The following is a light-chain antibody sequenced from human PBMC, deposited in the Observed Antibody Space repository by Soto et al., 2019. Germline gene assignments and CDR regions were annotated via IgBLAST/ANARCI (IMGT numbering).Light chain of an antibody. CDR3: QQRSNWPLFT. CDR2: DAS. V-gene: IGKV3-11*01. CDR1: QSVSRY. J-gene: IGKJ3*01. Sequence: EIVLTQSPATLSLSPGERATLSCRASQSVSRYLAWYQQKPGQAPRLLIFDASNRAAGIPARFSGSGSGTEFTLTISSLEPEDFAVYYCQQRSNWPLFTFGPGTKVDIK.